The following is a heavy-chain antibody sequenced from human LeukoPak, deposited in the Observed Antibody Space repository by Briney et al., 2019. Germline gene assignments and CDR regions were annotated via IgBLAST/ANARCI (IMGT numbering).Heavy chain of an antibody. V-gene: IGHV4-4*07. J-gene: IGHJ6*03. D-gene: IGHD1-26*01. CDR1: GGSISSYY. Sequence: SETPSLTCTVSGGSISSYYWSWIRQPAGKGLEWIGRIYTSGNTNYNPSLKSRVTISVDKSKNQFSLKLSSVTAADTAIYYCARVLVGANYYYYYMDVWGKGTTVTVSS. CDR2: IYTSGNT. CDR3: ARVLVGANYYYYYMDV.